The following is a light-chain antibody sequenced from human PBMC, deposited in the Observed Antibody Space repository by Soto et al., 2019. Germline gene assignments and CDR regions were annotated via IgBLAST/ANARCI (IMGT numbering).Light chain of an antibody. CDR1: SSNIGTNT. V-gene: IGLV1-44*01. CDR2: SND. Sequence: QSVLTQPPSASGTPGQRVTISCSGSSSNIGTNTVNWYQHLPGTAPKLLIYSNDQRPSGVPDRFSGSKSGTSASLAISGLQYEDEDDYYCATWDDSLNGLFGGGTKVTVL. J-gene: IGLJ2*01. CDR3: ATWDDSLNGL.